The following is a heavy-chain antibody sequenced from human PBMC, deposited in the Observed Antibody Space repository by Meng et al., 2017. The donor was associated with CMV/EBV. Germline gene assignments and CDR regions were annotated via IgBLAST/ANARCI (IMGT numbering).Heavy chain of an antibody. D-gene: IGHD3-22*01. V-gene: IGHV4-39*07. CDR1: GGSVSSGSYY. CDR2: IYYSGST. Sequence: GSLRLSCTVSGGSVSSGSYYWGWIRQPPGKGLEWIGSIYYSGSTYYNPSLKSRVTISVDRSKNQFSLNLSSVTAADTAVYYCARGNSYDSSGYYYGGMDVWGQGTTVTVSS. CDR3: ARGNSYDSSGYYYGGMDV. J-gene: IGHJ6*02.